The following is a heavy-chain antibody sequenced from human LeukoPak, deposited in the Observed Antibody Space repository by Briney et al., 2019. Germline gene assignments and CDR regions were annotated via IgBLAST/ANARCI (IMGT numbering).Heavy chain of an antibody. J-gene: IGHJ4*02. CDR3: AREQLYSSSWYYFDY. CDR1: GYTFTSYG. V-gene: IGHV1-18*01. D-gene: IGHD6-13*01. Sequence: ASVKVSCKASGYTFTSYGISWVRQAPGQGLEWMGWISAYNGNTNYAQKLQGRVTMTTDTSTSTAYMELRSLRSDDTAVYYCAREQLYSSSWYYFDYWGQGTLVTVSS. CDR2: ISAYNGNT.